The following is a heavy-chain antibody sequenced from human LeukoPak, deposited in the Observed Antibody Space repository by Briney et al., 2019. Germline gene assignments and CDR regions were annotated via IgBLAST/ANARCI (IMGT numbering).Heavy chain of an antibody. Sequence: PGGSLRLSCAASGFTFSSYSMNWVRQAPGKGLEWVSSISSSSSYIYYADSVKGRFTISRDNAKNSLYLRMNSLRAEDTAVYYCARDYSNSSSWYDDAFDIWGQGTMVTVSS. CDR2: ISSSSSYI. CDR3: ARDYSNSSSWYDDAFDI. D-gene: IGHD6-13*01. CDR1: GFTFSSYS. V-gene: IGHV3-21*01. J-gene: IGHJ3*02.